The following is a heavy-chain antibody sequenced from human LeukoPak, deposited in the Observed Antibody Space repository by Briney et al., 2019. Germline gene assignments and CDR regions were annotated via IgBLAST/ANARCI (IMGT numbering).Heavy chain of an antibody. D-gene: IGHD2-15*01. V-gene: IGHV1-69*13. CDR1: GGTFSSYA. CDR2: IIPIFGTA. J-gene: IGHJ6*03. CDR3: ARVYCSGGSCYHFGAQRYYYYMDV. Sequence: ASVKVSCKASGGTFSSYAISWVRQAPGQGLEWMGGIIPIFGTANYAQKFQGRVTITADESTSTAYMELSSLRSEDTAVYYCARVYCSGGSCYHFGAQRYYYYMDVWGKGTTVTISS.